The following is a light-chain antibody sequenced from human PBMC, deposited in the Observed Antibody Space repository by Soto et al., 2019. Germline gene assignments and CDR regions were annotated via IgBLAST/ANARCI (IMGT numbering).Light chain of an antibody. CDR2: DAS. J-gene: IGKJ2*02. CDR3: QQRSNWPRGT. CDR1: QSVSSY. V-gene: IGKV3-11*01. Sequence: EIVLTQSPATLSLSPGERATLSCRASQSVSSYLAWYQQNPGQAPRLLIYDASNRATGIPARFSGSGSGTDFTLTIRSLEPEDFAVYYCQQRSNWPRGTFGQGTKLEIK.